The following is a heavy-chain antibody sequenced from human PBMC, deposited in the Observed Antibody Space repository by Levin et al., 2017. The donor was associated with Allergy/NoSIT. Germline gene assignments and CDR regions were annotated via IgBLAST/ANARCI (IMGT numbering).Heavy chain of an antibody. V-gene: IGHV3-7*01. CDR1: XCTVSGYG. J-gene: IGHJ3*02. Sequence: AGGSLRLXXXXXXCTVSGYGMSWVSKAPWKGLEWVANIKQDGSEKYYVDSVKGRFTISRDNAKNSLYLQMNSLRAEDTAVYYCAREGAVLDAFDIWGQGTMVTVSS. CDR2: IKQDGSEK. CDR3: AREGAVLDAFDI.